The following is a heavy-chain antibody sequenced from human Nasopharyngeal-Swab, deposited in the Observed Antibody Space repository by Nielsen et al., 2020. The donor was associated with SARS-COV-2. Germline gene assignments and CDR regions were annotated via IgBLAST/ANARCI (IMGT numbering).Heavy chain of an antibody. D-gene: IGHD2-21*01. Sequence: GGSLRLSCAASGFTFSSYDMHWVRQAPGKGLEWVAVISYDGSNKYYADSVKGRFTISRDNSKNTLYLQMNSLRVEDTAVYYCAKAPYLRGLDVWGQGTTVTVSS. CDR1: GFTFSSYD. J-gene: IGHJ6*02. CDR3: AKAPYLRGLDV. V-gene: IGHV3-30*04. CDR2: ISYDGSNK.